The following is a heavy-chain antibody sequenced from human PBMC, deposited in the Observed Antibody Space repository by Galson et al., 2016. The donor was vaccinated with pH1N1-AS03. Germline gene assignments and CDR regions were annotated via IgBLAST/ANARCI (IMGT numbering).Heavy chain of an antibody. J-gene: IGHJ3*01. CDR1: GFTFSSHS. Sequence: SLRLSCAASGFTFSSHSMHWARQAPDEGLEWVAGISYHGNNKFYAHSVKGRFTISRDSLQNTLDLQMNSLSAEDSAVYFCARETIRAGEFDLWGRGIVVTVSS. V-gene: IGHV3-30-3*01. CDR3: ARETIRAGEFDL. D-gene: IGHD1-26*01. CDR2: ISYHGNNK.